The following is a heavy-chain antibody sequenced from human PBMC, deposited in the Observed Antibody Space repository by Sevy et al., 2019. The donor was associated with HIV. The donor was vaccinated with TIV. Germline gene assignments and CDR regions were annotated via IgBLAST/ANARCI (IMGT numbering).Heavy chain of an antibody. V-gene: IGHV1-69*13. J-gene: IGHJ4*02. D-gene: IGHD2-2*02. CDR1: GGTFSSYA. CDR2: IIPIFGTA. CDR3: ARDREGYCSSTSCYTLDY. Sequence: ASVKVSCKASGGTFSSYAISWVRQAPGQGLEWMGGIIPIFGTANYAQKFQGRVTITADESTSTAYMELSSLGSEDTAVYYCARDREGYCSSTSCYTLDYWGQGTLVTVSS.